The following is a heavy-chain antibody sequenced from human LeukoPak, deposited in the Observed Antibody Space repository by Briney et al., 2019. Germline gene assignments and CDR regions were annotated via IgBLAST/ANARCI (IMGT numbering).Heavy chain of an antibody. Sequence: GRPLRLSCAASGFIFSSYAMHWVRQAPGKGLEWVAILSYDGNNKYYADSVKGRLTISRDNSKNALYLQMNSLRAEDTAVYYCARDKDYVRYYYMDVWGKGTTVTVSS. V-gene: IGHV3-30*04. CDR1: GFIFSSYA. D-gene: IGHD3-16*01. CDR2: LSYDGNNK. CDR3: ARDKDYVRYYYMDV. J-gene: IGHJ6*03.